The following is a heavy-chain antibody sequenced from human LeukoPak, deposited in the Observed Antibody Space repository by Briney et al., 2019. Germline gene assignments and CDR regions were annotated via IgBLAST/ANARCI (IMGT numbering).Heavy chain of an antibody. D-gene: IGHD1-26*01. J-gene: IGHJ4*02. CDR3: TRGSGSYPDY. CDR2: VNWSGGST. V-gene: IGHV3-20*04. Sequence: GGSLRLSCAASGFTFDDYVMSWVRRAPGKGLELVSSVNWSGGSTAYADSVKGRFTISRDNAKNSLYLQMNSLRAKDTALYYCTRGSGSYPDYWGQGTLVTVSS. CDR1: GFTFDDYV.